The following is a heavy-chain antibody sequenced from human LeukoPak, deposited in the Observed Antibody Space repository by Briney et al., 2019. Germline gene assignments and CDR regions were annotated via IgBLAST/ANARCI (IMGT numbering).Heavy chain of an antibody. CDR3: ANAGFCSSTTCYNPFDH. CDR2: ITDSGFTT. V-gene: IGHV3-23*01. Sequence: PGGSLRLSCVASGFTFSSYAMSWVRQAPGKGLEWVSGITDSGFTTFYANSVKGRFTISRDNSKNTLYLQMNSLRAEDTAVYYCANAGFCSSTTCYNPFDHWGQGTLVTVSS. CDR1: GFTFSSYA. J-gene: IGHJ4*02. D-gene: IGHD2-2*02.